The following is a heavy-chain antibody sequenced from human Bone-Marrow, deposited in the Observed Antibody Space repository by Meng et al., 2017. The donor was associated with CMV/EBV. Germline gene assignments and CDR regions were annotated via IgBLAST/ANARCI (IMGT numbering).Heavy chain of an antibody. Sequence: ASVKVSCKASGYTFTSYDINWVRQATGQGLEWMGWMNPNSGNTGYAQKFQGRVTMTRNTSISTAYMELSSLRAEDTAVYYCAKGRVEPAAFDAFDIWVQGTMVTVSS. V-gene: IGHV1-8*01. J-gene: IGHJ3*02. CDR2: MNPNSGNT. CDR1: GYTFTSYD. D-gene: IGHD2-2*01. CDR3: AKGRVEPAAFDAFDI.